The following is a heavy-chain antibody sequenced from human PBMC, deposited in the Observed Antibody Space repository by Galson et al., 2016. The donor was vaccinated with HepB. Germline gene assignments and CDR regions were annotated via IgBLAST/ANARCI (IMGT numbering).Heavy chain of an antibody. Sequence: QSGAEVKKPGESLRISCYLSGATVTNSWISWVRQVPGKGLEWMGIIYPDDSDTRYSPSFRGQFTISADKSISTANLQWSNLKASDSAMYYCARHWALGRGVEYWGQGTLVTVSS. D-gene: IGHD1-26*01. CDR1: GATVTNSW. CDR3: ARHWALGRGVEY. CDR2: IYPDDSDT. J-gene: IGHJ4*02. V-gene: IGHV5-51*01.